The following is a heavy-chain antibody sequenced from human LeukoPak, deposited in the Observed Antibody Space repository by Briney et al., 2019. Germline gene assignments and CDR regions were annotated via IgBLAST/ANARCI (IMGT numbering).Heavy chain of an antibody. D-gene: IGHD2-21*02. CDR3: ASMTTYCGGDCYFFDY. Sequence: GGSLRLSCAASGFTFSTYSMNWVRQAPGKGLEWVSYISSSSNTIYYADSVRGRSTISRDNAKNSLYLQMNSLRAEDTAVYYCASMTTYCGGDCYFFDYWGQGTLVTVSS. V-gene: IGHV3-48*04. CDR2: ISSSSNTI. CDR1: GFTFSTYS. J-gene: IGHJ4*02.